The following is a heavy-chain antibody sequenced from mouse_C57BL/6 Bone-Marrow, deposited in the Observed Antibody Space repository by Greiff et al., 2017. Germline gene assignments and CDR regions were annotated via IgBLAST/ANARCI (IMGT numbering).Heavy chain of an antibody. CDR2: IYPGDGDT. Sequence: QVQLQQSGAELVKPGASVKISCKASGYAFSSYWMNWVKQRPGKGLEWIGQIYPGDGDTNYNGKFKGKGTLTADKSSSTAYMQLSSLTSEDSAVYFCARLNYYGSSYGYFDVWGTGTTVTVSS. J-gene: IGHJ1*03. CDR3: ARLNYYGSSYGYFDV. V-gene: IGHV1-80*01. D-gene: IGHD1-1*01. CDR1: GYAFSSYW.